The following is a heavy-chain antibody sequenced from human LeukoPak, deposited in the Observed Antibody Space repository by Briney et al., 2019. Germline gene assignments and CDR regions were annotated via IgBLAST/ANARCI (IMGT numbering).Heavy chain of an antibody. CDR1: GGSISSYY. Sequence: SETLSLTCTVSGGSISSYYWSWIRQPPGKGLEWIGYIYYSGSTNYNPSLKSRVTISVDTSKNQFSLKLSSVTAADTAVYYCARVFGGSYYHYYYYYMDVWGKGTTVTISS. CDR3: ARVFGGSYYHYYYYYMDV. J-gene: IGHJ6*03. CDR2: IYYSGST. V-gene: IGHV4-59*01. D-gene: IGHD1-26*01.